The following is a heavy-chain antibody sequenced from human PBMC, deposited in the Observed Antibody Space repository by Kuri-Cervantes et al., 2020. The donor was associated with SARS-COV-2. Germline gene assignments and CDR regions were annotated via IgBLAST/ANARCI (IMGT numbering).Heavy chain of an antibody. J-gene: IGHJ4*02. CDR2: INHSGST. CDR1: GGSFSGYY. CDR3: ARGRRQQLVRGFDY. V-gene: IGHV4-34*01. Sequence: SETLSLTCAVYGGSFSGYYWSWIRQPPGKGLEWIGEINHSGSTNYNPSLKSRATISVDTSKNQFSLKLSSVTAADTAVYYCARGRRQQLVRGFDYWGQGTLVTVSS. D-gene: IGHD6-13*01.